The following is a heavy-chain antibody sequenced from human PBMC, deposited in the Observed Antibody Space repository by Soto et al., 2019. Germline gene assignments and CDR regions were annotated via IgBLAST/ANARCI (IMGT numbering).Heavy chain of an antibody. J-gene: IGHJ4*02. Sequence: WTWIRQHPGKGLEWIGYIYYSGGTDYNPSLKSRLNISLDTSKNQFSLKLNSVTAAATAVYYCARDPLTIGGGGFDYWGQGTLVSVSS. D-gene: IGHD2-15*01. V-gene: IGHV4-31*02. CDR2: IYYSGGT. CDR3: ARDPLTIGGGGFDY.